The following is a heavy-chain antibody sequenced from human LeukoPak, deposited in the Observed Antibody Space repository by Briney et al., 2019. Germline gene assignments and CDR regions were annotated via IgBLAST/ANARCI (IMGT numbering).Heavy chain of an antibody. Sequence: GGSLRLSCAASGFTFSNSGMSWVRQAPGKGLEWVANINQDGSEKNCVDSVKGRFTISRDNAKNSLYLQMTSLRAEDTAVYYCARAVRGYTYGYEDYWGQGTLVTVSS. CDR2: INQDGSEK. J-gene: IGHJ4*02. D-gene: IGHD5-18*01. CDR1: GFTFSNSG. CDR3: ARAVRGYTYGYEDY. V-gene: IGHV3-7*02.